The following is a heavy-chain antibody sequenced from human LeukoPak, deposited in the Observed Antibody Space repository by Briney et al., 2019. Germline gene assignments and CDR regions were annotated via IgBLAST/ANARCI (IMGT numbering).Heavy chain of an antibody. CDR1: GFTFGDYA. CDR3: TRDVHDFWSGYYSSGDLTFDY. D-gene: IGHD3-3*01. CDR2: IRCKAYGGTT. J-gene: IGHJ4*02. V-gene: IGHV3-49*04. Sequence: TGGSLRLSCTASGFTFGDYAMSWVRQAPGKGLEWVGFIRCKAYGGTTEYAASVKGRFTISRDDSKSIAYLQMNSLKTEDTAVYYCTRDVHDFWSGYYSSGDLTFDYWGQGTLVTVSS.